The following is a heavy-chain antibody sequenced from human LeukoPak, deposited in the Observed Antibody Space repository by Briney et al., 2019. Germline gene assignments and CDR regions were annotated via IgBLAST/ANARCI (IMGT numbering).Heavy chain of an antibody. Sequence: GGSLRLSCAASGFTFSSYWMSWVRQAPGKGLEWVANIKQDGSEKYYVDSVKGRFTISRDNAKNSLYLQMNSLRAEDTAVYYCARDLMTTVPDNWFDPWGQGTLVTVSS. V-gene: IGHV3-7*01. D-gene: IGHD4-17*01. J-gene: IGHJ5*02. CDR1: GFTFSSYW. CDR3: ARDLMTTVPDNWFDP. CDR2: IKQDGSEK.